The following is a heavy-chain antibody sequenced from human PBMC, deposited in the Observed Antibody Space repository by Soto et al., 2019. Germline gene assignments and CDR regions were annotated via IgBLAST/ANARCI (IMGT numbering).Heavy chain of an antibody. V-gene: IGHV4-34*01. J-gene: IGHJ4*02. Sequence: SETLSLTCAVYGGSFSGYYCSWIRQPPGKGLEWIGEINHSGSTNYNPSLKSRVTISVETSKNQFSLELSSVTAADKAVYYCARADRGYSYGYVDYCGQGTLVTLSS. CDR2: INHSGST. CDR1: GGSFSGYY. CDR3: ARADRGYSYGYVDY. D-gene: IGHD5-18*01.